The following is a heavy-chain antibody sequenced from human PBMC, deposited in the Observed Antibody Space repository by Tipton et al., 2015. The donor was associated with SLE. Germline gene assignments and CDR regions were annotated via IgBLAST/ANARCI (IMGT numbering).Heavy chain of an antibody. Sequence: TLSLTCTVSGFSISTGRYWGWIRQPPGKGLEWIGSIYHTGSTWYNPSLKSRVSLSVDTSQNQFSLKLTSVTAADTAVYFCARDLGAIAHTVYDAFDIWGQGKMVTVSS. CDR1: GFSISTGRY. CDR2: IYHTGST. J-gene: IGHJ3*02. D-gene: IGHD1-26*01. V-gene: IGHV4-38-2*02. CDR3: ARDLGAIAHTVYDAFDI.